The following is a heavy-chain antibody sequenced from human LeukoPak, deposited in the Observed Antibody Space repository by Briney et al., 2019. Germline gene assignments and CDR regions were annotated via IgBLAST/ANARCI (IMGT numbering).Heavy chain of an antibody. J-gene: IGHJ6*02. CDR1: GFTFSSYA. D-gene: IGHD3-10*01. CDR3: AGGEADYYGSGSYYPYYYYYGMDV. V-gene: IGHV3-23*01. CDR2: INTSGGST. Sequence: GGSLRLSCAASGFTFSSYAMSWVRQAPGKGLEWVSGINTSGGSTAYADSVKGRFTISRDNAKNSLYLQMNSLRAEDTAVYYCAGGEADYYGSGSYYPYYYYYGMDVWGQGTTVTVSS.